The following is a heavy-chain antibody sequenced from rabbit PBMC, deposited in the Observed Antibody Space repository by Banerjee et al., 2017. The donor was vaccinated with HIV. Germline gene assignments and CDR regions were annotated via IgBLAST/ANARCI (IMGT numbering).Heavy chain of an antibody. J-gene: IGHJ4*01. CDR1: GFSFSNKYV. D-gene: IGHD4-1*01. CDR2: IYAGSSGST. Sequence: QEQLVESGGGLVKPEGSLTLTCTASGFSFSNKYVMCWVRQAPGKGLEWIACIYAGSSGSTQYANWAKGRFTISKTSSTTVTLQMTSLTAADTATYFCARDLAGVIGWNFDLWGQGTLVTVS. CDR3: ARDLAGVIGWNFDL. V-gene: IGHV1S45*01.